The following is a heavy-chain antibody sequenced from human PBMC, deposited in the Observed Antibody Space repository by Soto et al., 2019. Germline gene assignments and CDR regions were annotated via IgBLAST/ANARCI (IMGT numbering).Heavy chain of an antibody. Sequence: QVQLVESGGGVVQPGRSLRLSRVASGFTFSRYGMHWVRQAPGKGLEWVAIIRYDGSNIYYAYSVRGRFAISRDNSKNTLFLKMDSLGAEDTAVYYCARDGVGGTSFWGYLDYWGQGALVTVSS. J-gene: IGHJ4*02. D-gene: IGHD1-1*01. V-gene: IGHV3-33*01. CDR3: ARDGVGGTSFWGYLDY. CDR2: IRYDGSNI. CDR1: GFTFSRYG.